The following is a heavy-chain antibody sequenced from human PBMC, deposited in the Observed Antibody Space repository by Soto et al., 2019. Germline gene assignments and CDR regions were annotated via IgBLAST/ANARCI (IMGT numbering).Heavy chain of an antibody. CDR1: GFTFGTTD. Sequence: PGGSLSLSCAASGFTFGTTDMSLFRQAAGEGLEWVSTIDGSGGITYYADSVKGRFTISRDNSRNTVYLQMNSLIGDDTALYYCVKNSGWFNTWGQGALVTVSS. CDR3: VKNSGWFNT. D-gene: IGHD3-10*01. V-gene: IGHV3-23*01. CDR2: IDGSGGIT. J-gene: IGHJ5*02.